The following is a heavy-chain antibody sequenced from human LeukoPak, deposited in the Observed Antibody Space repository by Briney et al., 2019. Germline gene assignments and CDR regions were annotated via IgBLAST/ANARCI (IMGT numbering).Heavy chain of an antibody. CDR1: GYTFTSYG. Sequence: GASVKVSCKASGYTFTSYGISWVRQAPGQGLAWMGWISAYNGNTNYAQKLQGRVTMTTDTSTSTAYMELRSLRSDDTAVYYCARDLRVGATVDAFDIWGQGTMVTVSS. CDR3: ARDLRVGATVDAFDI. J-gene: IGHJ3*02. V-gene: IGHV1-18*01. D-gene: IGHD1-26*01. CDR2: ISAYNGNT.